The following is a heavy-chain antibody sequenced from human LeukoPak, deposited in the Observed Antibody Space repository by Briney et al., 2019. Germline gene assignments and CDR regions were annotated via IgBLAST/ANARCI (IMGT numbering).Heavy chain of an antibody. Sequence: PGRSLRLSCAASGFTFSSYGMHWVRQAPGKGLEWVAVIWYDGSNKYYADSVKGRFTISRENSKNTLYLQTNSLRAEDTAVYYCARGLRYCSGGSCYTNWFAPWGQGTLVTVSS. CDR2: IWYDGSNK. CDR1: GFTFSSYG. D-gene: IGHD2-15*01. J-gene: IGHJ5*02. V-gene: IGHV3-33*01. CDR3: ARGLRYCSGGSCYTNWFAP.